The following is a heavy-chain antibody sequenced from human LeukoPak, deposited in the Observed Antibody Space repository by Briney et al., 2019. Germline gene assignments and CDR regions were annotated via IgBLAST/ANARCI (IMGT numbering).Heavy chain of an antibody. V-gene: IGHV4-34*01. CDR2: INHSGST. CDR3: ARGPYYYDSSGYYFRYFDY. Sequence: SETLSLTCAVYGGSFSGYYWSWIRQPPGKGLEWIGEINHSGSTNYNPSLKSRVTMSVDTSKNQFSLKLSSVTAADTAVYYCARGPYYYDSSGYYFRYFDYWGQGTLVTVSS. D-gene: IGHD3-22*01. J-gene: IGHJ4*02. CDR1: GGSFSGYY.